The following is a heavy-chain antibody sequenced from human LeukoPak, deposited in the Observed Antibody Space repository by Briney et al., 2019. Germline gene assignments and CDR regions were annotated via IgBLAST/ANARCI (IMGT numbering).Heavy chain of an antibody. CDR2: IRSKANSYAT. CDR3: TTTLEGYCSSTSCLGVDYFDY. V-gene: IGHV3-73*01. CDR1: GFTFSGSA. J-gene: IGHJ4*02. D-gene: IGHD2-2*01. Sequence: GGSLRLSCAASGFTFSGSAMYWVRQASGKGLEWVGRIRSKANSYATAYAASVKGRFTISRDDSKNTAYLQMNSLKTEDTAVYYCTTTLEGYCSSTSCLGVDYFDYWGQGTLVTVSS.